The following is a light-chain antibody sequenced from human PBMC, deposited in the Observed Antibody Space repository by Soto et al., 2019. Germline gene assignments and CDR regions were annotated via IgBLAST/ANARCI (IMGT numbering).Light chain of an antibody. Sequence: IVVTQSPGSLAVSLGVRVTISCRSSRSVFYSPNSKNYMAWYQQKPGQPPRVLIYWASTRESGVPDRFSGSGSGTEFTLTNNNVQGEDVAVYYCEQYLNSLPAFGRGTKVELK. V-gene: IGKV4-1*01. CDR3: EQYLNSLPA. J-gene: IGKJ1*01. CDR1: RSVFYSPNSKNY. CDR2: WAS.